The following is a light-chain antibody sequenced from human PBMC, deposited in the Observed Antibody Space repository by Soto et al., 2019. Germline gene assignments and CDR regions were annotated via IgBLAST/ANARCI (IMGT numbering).Light chain of an antibody. V-gene: IGLV1-51*01. CDR1: TSNIGSDY. CDR2: END. J-gene: IGLJ3*02. CDR3: GTWDSSLSAGK. Sequence: QSVLTQPPSVSAAPGQTVTISCSGSTSNIGSDYVSWYQQLPGTAPKLLIYENDKRPSGIPDRFSGSKSGTSATLGITGLQTGDEADYYCGTWDSSLSAGKFGGGTKLTVL.